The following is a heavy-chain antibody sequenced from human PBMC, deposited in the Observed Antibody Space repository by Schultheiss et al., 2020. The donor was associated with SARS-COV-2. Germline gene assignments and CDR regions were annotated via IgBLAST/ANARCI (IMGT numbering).Heavy chain of an antibody. CDR3: ARGWASHPCDY. CDR2: INPSGGST. CDR1: GYTFTSYY. V-gene: IGHV1-46*01. D-gene: IGHD2-2*01. Sequence: ASVKVSCKASGYTFTSYYMHWVRQAPGQGLEWMGIINPSGGSTSYAQKFQGRVIMTRDTSISTAYMELSRLGSDDTAVYYCARGWASHPCDYWGQGTLVTVSS. J-gene: IGHJ4*02.